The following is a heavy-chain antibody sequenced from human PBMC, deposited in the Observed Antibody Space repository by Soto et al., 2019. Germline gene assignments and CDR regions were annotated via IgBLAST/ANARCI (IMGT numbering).Heavy chain of an antibody. CDR3: ARDLYYYDSSGYYYYGMDV. CDR1: GFTFSSYA. Sequence: GGSLRLSCAASGFTFSSYAMHWVRQAPGKGLEWVAVISYDGSNKYYADSVKGRFTISRDNSKNTLYLQMNSLRAEDTAVYYCARDLYYYDSSGYYYYGMDVWGQGTTVTVSS. J-gene: IGHJ6*02. D-gene: IGHD3-22*01. CDR2: ISYDGSNK. V-gene: IGHV3-30-3*01.